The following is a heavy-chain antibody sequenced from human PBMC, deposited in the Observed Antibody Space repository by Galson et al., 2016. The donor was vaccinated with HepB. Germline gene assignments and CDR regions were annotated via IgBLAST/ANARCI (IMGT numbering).Heavy chain of an antibody. CDR3: ARGLYDSSSAGANVFDI. D-gene: IGHD3-22*01. CDR1: GYTFISYD. Sequence: SVKVSCKASGYTFISYDINWVRQATGQGLEWMGWMNPNSGNTGYAQKFQGRVTMTRNTPIRTAYMELSSLRSEDTAVYYCARGLYDSSSAGANVFDIWGQGTMVTVSS. CDR2: MNPNSGNT. V-gene: IGHV1-8*01. J-gene: IGHJ3*02.